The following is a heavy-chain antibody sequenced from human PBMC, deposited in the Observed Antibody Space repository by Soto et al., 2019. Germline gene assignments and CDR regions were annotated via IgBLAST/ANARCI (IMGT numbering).Heavy chain of an antibody. CDR2: ISSSSSTI. D-gene: IGHD4-17*01. J-gene: IGHJ4*02. Sequence: EVQLVESGGGLVQPGGSLRLSCAASGFTFSSYSMNWVRQAPGKGLEWVSYISSSSSTIYYAGSGKGRFTISRDNAKNSLYLQMNRLRDEDTAVYFCARIATVGCFDYWGQGTLVTVSS. V-gene: IGHV3-48*02. CDR3: ARIATVGCFDY. CDR1: GFTFSSYS.